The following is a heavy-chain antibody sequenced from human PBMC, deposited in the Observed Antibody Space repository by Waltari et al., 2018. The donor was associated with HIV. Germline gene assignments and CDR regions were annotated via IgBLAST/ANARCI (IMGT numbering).Heavy chain of an antibody. J-gene: IGHJ4*02. Sequence: QVQLQESGPGLVKPSGTLSLTCAVSGGSISSSYWWSWVRQPPGKGLEWIGEFYHSGSTNYNPSLKCRVTISVDKSKNQFSLKLSSVTAADTAVYYCAREKGYSYGGEVDYWGQGTLVTVSS. CDR2: FYHSGST. CDR3: AREKGYSYGGEVDY. V-gene: IGHV4-4*02. D-gene: IGHD5-18*01. CDR1: GGSISSSYW.